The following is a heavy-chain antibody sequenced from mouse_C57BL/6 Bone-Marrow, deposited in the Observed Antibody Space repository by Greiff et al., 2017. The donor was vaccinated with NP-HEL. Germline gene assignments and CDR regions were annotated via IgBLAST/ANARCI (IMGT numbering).Heavy chain of an antibody. D-gene: IGHD2-5*01. CDR3: AREIYSNPFDY. J-gene: IGHJ2*01. CDR1: GYTFTSYG. V-gene: IGHV1-81*01. CDR2: IYPRSGNT. Sequence: QVQLQQSGAELARPGASVKLSCKASGYTFTSYGISGVKQRTGQGLEWIGEIYPRSGNTYYNEKFKGKATLTADKSSSAAYRELRSLTSEDSAVYFCAREIYSNPFDYWGRGTALTVSS.